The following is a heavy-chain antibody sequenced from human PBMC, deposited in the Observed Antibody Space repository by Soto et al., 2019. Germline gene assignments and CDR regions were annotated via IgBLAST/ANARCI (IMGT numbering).Heavy chain of an antibody. D-gene: IGHD6-19*01. CDR1: GFSFSDYT. CDR2: STGSSDYT. V-gene: IGHV3-21*01. Sequence: GGSLRLSCAASGFSFSDYTMHCFRQAPGKGLEWVSSSTGSSDYTYYSGSVTGRFTISIDNANNSLFLQMNSLRGEDTAVYYSARDQEYTSGWSHGMDVCGQGTKVTVSS. J-gene: IGHJ6*02. CDR3: ARDQEYTSGWSHGMDV.